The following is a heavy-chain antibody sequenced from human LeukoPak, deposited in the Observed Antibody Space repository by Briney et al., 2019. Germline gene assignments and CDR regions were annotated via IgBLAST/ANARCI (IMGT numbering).Heavy chain of an antibody. V-gene: IGHV4-4*07. J-gene: IGHJ4*02. D-gene: IGHD6-19*01. CDR3: ARVSSAGIWDY. CDR1: GDSFSGYY. Sequence: PSETLSLTCTVSGDSFSGYYWSWIRQPAGKGLEWIGRIYTSGSTNYNPSLKSRVTMSVDTSKNQFSLKLSSMTAADTAVYYCARVSSAGIWDYWGQGTLVTVSS. CDR2: IYTSGST.